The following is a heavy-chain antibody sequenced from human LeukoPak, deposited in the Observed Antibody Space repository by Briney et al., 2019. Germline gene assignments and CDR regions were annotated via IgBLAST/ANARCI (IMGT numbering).Heavy chain of an antibody. CDR2: MNPKSGNT. Sequence: ASVKVSCNASGYTFTNYYMHWVRQAPGQGLEWMGWMNPKSGNTGYARKFQGRVTMTRNTSISTAYTELSSLRSEDTAVYYCARAWLGSGSYSAHWGQGTLVTVSS. J-gene: IGHJ4*02. D-gene: IGHD3-10*01. CDR3: ARAWLGSGSYSAH. CDR1: GYTFTNYY. V-gene: IGHV1-8*02.